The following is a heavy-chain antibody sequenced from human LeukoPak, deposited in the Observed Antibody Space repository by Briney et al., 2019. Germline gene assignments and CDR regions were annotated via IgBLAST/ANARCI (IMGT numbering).Heavy chain of an antibody. CDR2: SYSNGIT. CDR3: ARRAYYDSSGYSPTSGYFDL. V-gene: IGHV4-4*08. Sequence: SETLSLTCTVSGGSMFSYYWNWSRQPPGKGLEWIGYSYSNGITNYSPSLRSRGSISIATSKNQFSLRLTSVTAADTAIYYCARRAYYDSSGYSPTSGYFDLRGRGTQVTVSS. D-gene: IGHD3-22*01. J-gene: IGHJ2*01. CDR1: GGSMFSYY.